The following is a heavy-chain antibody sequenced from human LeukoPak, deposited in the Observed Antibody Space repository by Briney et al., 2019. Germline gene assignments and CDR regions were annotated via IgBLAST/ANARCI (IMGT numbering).Heavy chain of an antibody. CDR1: GFTFSNYY. D-gene: IGHD4-11*01. CDR3: VREATVSFYYFYYMDV. Sequence: GGSLRLSCTASGFTFSNYYMSWVRQAPGKRLEWVANIREDGGQKNYVDSVKGRFTISRDNGENSLSLQMNSLRAEDTAVYYCVREATVSFYYFYYMDVWGNGTTVTVS. J-gene: IGHJ6*03. V-gene: IGHV3-7*01. CDR2: IREDGGQK.